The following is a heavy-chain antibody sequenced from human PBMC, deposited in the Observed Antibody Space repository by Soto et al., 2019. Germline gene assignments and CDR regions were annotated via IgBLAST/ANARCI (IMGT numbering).Heavy chain of an antibody. CDR3: AIVRVADSSLDH. CDR1: GFIFSNYG. CDR2: ISYDGSAI. Sequence: QVQLVESGGGVVQPGRSLRLSCVGSGFIFSNYGMHWVRQAPGKGLEWVAFISYDGSAILYADSVKGRFTISRDNSKSTLFLHMNRPTAEDTAIYFCAIVRVADSSLDHWGQGTLVTVSS. V-gene: IGHV3-30*03. J-gene: IGHJ4*02. D-gene: IGHD3-10*02.